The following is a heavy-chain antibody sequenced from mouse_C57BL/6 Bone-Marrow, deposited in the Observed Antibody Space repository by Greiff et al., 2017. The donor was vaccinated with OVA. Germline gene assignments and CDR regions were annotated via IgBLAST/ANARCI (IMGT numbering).Heavy chain of an antibody. CDR2: ISSGGSYT. CDR1: GFTFSSYG. V-gene: IGHV5-6*02. CDR3: ASYSAWFAY. D-gene: IGHD2-10*01. Sequence: DVKLVESGGDLVKPGGSLKLSCAASGFTFSSYGMSWVRQTPDKRLEWVATISSGGSYTYYPDSVKGRFTISRDNAKNTLYLQMSSLKSEDTAMYYCASYSAWFAYWGQGTLVTVSA. J-gene: IGHJ3*01.